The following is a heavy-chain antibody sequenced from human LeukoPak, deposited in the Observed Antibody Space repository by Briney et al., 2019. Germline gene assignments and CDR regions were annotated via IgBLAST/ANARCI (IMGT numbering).Heavy chain of an antibody. CDR1: GGSVSSGSYY. CDR2: ISTSGST. D-gene: IGHD1-26*01. V-gene: IGHV4-61*02. J-gene: IGHJ4*02. Sequence: SQTLSLTCTVSGGSVSSGSYYWSWIRPPAGKGLEWIGRISTSGSTNYNPSLKSRVTISRDTSKNQFSLKLSSVTAANTAVYYCASQVGYFDYWGQGTLVTVSS. CDR3: ASQVGYFDY.